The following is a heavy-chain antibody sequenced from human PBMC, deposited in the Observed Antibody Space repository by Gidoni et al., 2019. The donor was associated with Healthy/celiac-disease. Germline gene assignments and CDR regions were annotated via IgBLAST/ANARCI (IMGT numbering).Heavy chain of an antibody. D-gene: IGHD4-17*01. CDR1: GGTFSSYT. CDR2: IIPLLGIA. Sequence: QVQLVQSGAEVKKPGSSVKVCCKASGGTFSSYTSSWVRQAPGQGLEWMGRIIPLLGIANYAQKFQGRVTITADKSTSTAYMELSSLRSEDTAVYYCARMYTTGPGWFDPWGQGTLVTVSS. CDR3: ARMYTTGPGWFDP. J-gene: IGHJ5*02. V-gene: IGHV1-69*02.